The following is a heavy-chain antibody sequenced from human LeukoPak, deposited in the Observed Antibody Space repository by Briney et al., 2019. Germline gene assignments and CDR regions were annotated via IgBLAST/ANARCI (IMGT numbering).Heavy chain of an antibody. V-gene: IGHV4-59*01. D-gene: IGHD3/OR15-3a*01. Sequence: SETLSLTCTVSGGSISSYYWSWIRQPPGKGLDWIGYIYYSGSTNYNPSLKSRVTISVDTSKNQFSLKLISVTAADTAVYYCARSHSVWTSFDYWGQGTLVSVSS. CDR1: GGSISSYY. J-gene: IGHJ4*02. CDR3: ARSHSVWTSFDY. CDR2: IYYSGST.